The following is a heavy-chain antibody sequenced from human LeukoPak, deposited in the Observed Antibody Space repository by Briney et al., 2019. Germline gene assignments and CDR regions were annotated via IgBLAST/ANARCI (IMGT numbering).Heavy chain of an antibody. Sequence: GGSLRLSCAASGFTFDDYAMHWVRQAPGKGLEWVSGISWNSGSIGYADSVKGRFTISRDNSKNTLYLQMNSLRAEDTAVYYCAKDRDSSSWYFDYWGQGTLVTVSS. V-gene: IGHV3-9*01. CDR2: ISWNSGSI. CDR3: AKDRDSSSWYFDY. J-gene: IGHJ4*02. CDR1: GFTFDDYA. D-gene: IGHD6-13*01.